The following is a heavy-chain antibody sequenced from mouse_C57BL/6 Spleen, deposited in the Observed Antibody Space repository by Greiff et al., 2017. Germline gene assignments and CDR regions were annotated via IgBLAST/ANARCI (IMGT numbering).Heavy chain of an antibody. D-gene: IGHD2-1*01. Sequence: EVKVVESGAELVKPGASVKLSCTASGFNIKDYYMHWVKQRTEQGLEWIGRIDPEDGETKYAPKFQGKATITADTSSTTAYLQLSSLTSEDTAVYDCARWEGNSSSDYWGQGTTLTVSS. J-gene: IGHJ2*01. V-gene: IGHV14-2*01. CDR2: IDPEDGET. CDR1: GFNIKDYY. CDR3: ARWEGNSSSDY.